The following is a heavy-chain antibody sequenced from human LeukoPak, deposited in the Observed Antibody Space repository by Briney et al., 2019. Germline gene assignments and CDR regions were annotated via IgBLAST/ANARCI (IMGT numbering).Heavy chain of an antibody. CDR2: ISYSGTN. V-gene: IGHV4-39*01. J-gene: IGHJ5*02. D-gene: IGHD7-27*01. CDR3: ASLGTLRS. CDR1: GGSVSSSSYY. Sequence: PSETLSLTCTVSGGSVSSSSYYRGWIRQPPGKGLEWIGSISYSGTNYNNPSLKSRVSISIDTSKNQFSVQLTSVTAADTAMYYCASLGTLRSWGQGTLVTVSS.